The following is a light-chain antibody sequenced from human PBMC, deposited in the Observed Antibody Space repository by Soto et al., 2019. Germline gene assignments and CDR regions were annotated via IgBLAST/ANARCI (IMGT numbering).Light chain of an antibody. CDR1: QSVTTY. CDR3: QQRSNWPPSIT. CDR2: DAS. J-gene: IGKJ5*01. V-gene: IGKV3-11*01. Sequence: EIVLTQSPVTLSLSPGERATLSCRASQSVTTYLAWYQQKPGQAPRLLIYDASTRATGIPARFSGSGSGTDFTLTIGSLEPEDFAVYYCQQRSNWPPSITFGQGTRLDIK.